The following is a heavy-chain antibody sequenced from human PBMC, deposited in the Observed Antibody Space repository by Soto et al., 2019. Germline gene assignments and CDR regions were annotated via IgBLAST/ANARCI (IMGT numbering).Heavy chain of an antibody. CDR2: IDYSRST. Sequence: PRNVSGGTINGHCWNWIRQPPGKGLEWIGYIDYSRSTSYNPSLKSRVTISIDTSKNQFSLKLSSVTAADTAVYYCARERYSFALDFWGQGSLVTLSS. V-gene: IGHV4-59*11. D-gene: IGHD5-18*01. CDR3: ARERYSFALDF. CDR1: GGTINGHC. J-gene: IGHJ4*02.